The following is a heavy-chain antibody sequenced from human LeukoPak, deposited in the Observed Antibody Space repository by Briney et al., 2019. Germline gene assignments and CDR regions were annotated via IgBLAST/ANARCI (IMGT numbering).Heavy chain of an antibody. CDR3: AKEGSMRYYFDY. D-gene: IGHD2/OR15-2a*01. CDR2: TRYGGSNK. J-gene: IGHJ4*02. Sequence: GGSLRLSCAASGFTFSSSGMHWVRQAPGKGLEWVAFTRYGGSNKYYADSVKGRFTISRDNSKNTLYLQMNSLRAEDTAVYYCAKEGSMRYYFDYWGQGTLVTVSS. CDR1: GFTFSSSG. V-gene: IGHV3-30*02.